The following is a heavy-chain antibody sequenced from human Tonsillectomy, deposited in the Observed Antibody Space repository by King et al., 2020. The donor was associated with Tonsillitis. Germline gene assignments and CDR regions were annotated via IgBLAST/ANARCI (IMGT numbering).Heavy chain of an antibody. CDR2: ISSRDATT. J-gene: IGHJ4*02. D-gene: IGHD3-22*01. Sequence: VQLVESGGGLVKPGGSLRLSCAASGFMFSDFYMSWIRQAPGKGLEWVSYISSRDATTYYADSVKGRFPISRDNAKNSLYLQMNSLRAEDTAVYYCARDTYYSDNTYDYWGQGTLVTVSS. CDR3: ARDTYYSDNTYDY. CDR1: GFMFSDFY. V-gene: IGHV3-11*01.